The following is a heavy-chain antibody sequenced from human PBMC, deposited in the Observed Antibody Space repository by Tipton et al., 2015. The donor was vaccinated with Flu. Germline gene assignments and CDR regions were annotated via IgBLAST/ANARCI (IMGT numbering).Heavy chain of an antibody. CDR1: GDSIRNDYF. CDR2: VYHGGTT. CDR3: ARHAINSAGRDFDR. Sequence: LRLSCAVSGDSIRNDYFWGWIRQPPGKGLEWIGCVYHGGTTYYNPSLKSRVTISVDSSKNQFSLKLSSVTAADTAVYYCARHAINSAGRDFDRWGQGALVTVSP. V-gene: IGHV4-38-2*01. J-gene: IGHJ4*02. D-gene: IGHD2-15*01.